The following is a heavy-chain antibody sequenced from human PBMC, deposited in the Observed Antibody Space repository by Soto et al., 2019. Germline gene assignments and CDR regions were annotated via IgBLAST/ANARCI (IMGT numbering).Heavy chain of an antibody. CDR2: IYYSGST. D-gene: IGHD6-13*01. J-gene: IGHJ4*02. CDR1: GGSVSSGSYY. Sequence: SETLSLTCTVSGGSVSSGSYYWSWIRQPPGKGLEWIGYIYYSGSTNYNPSLKSRVTISVDTSKNQFSLKLSSVTAADTAVYYCARALYSSSFDYWGQGTLVTVSS. V-gene: IGHV4-61*01. CDR3: ARALYSSSFDY.